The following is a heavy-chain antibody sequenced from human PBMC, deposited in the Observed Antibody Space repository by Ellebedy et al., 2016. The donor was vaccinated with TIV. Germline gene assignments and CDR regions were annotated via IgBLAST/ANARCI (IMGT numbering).Heavy chain of an antibody. V-gene: IGHV3-21*01. CDR1: GFTFSSYS. CDR3: ARAGSDDNVGAFDF. CDR2: VSSSSNYI. J-gene: IGHJ3*01. Sequence: GGSLRLXCAASGFTFSSYSMNWVRQAPGKGLECVSYVSSSSNYIYYADSLEGRFSISRDNARNLLYLQMNNLRAEDTAVYFCARAGSDDNVGAFDFWGQGTVVTVSS. D-gene: IGHD1-1*01.